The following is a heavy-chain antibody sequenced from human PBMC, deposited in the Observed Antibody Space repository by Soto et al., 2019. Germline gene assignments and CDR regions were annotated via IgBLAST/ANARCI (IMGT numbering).Heavy chain of an antibody. CDR2: ISSSSSTI. J-gene: IGHJ4*02. CDR3: AREASDYSEALDY. Sequence: EVQLVESGGGLVQPGGSLRLSCAASGFTFSSYSMNWVRQAPGKGLEWVSYISSSSSTIYYADSVKGRFTISRDNAKNSLYLQMNSLRAEDTAVYYCAREASDYSEALDYWGQGTLVTVSS. D-gene: IGHD2-15*01. V-gene: IGHV3-48*01. CDR1: GFTFSSYS.